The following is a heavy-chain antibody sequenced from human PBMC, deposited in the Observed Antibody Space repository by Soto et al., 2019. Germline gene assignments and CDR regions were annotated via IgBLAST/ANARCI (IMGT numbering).Heavy chain of an antibody. CDR3: ATDVLAANLGYYYYGMHV. D-gene: IGHD2-8*01. J-gene: IGHJ6*02. CDR2: IYYSGST. Sequence: QVQLQESGPGLVKPSQTLSLTCTVSGGSISSGGYYWSWIRQHPGKGLEWLGYIYYSGSTYYNPSLKSLATISVDTSKNQFSRKLSSVTAANTAMYNCATDVLAANLGYYYYGMHVWGQGTTVTVSS. CDR1: GGSISSGGYY. V-gene: IGHV4-31*01.